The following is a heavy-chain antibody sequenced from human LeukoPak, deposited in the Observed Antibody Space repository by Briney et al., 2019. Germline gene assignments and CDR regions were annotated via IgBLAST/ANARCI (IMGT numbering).Heavy chain of an antibody. CDR2: ISGYNGNT. CDR3: ARGDYGGIPDY. V-gene: IGHV1-18*01. Sequence: GASVKVSCKASGYTFTNYGINWVRQAPGQGPEWMGWISGYNGNTNYAQKLQGRVTMTTDTSTTTPYMELRSLRSDDTAMYYCARGDYGGIPDYWGQGTLVTVSS. D-gene: IGHD4-23*01. CDR1: GYTFTNYG. J-gene: IGHJ4*02.